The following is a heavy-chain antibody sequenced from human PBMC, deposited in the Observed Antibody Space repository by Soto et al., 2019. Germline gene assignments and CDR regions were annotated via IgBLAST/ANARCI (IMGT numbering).Heavy chain of an antibody. Sequence: ASVKFSCKVSGYTLTELSMHWVRQAPGKWLEWMGGFDPEDGETIYAQKFQGRVTMTEDTSTDTAYMELSSLRSEDTAVYYCATGYRDYYDSSGFPFDYWGQGTLVTVSS. CDR1: GYTLTELS. D-gene: IGHD3-22*01. CDR3: ATGYRDYYDSSGFPFDY. V-gene: IGHV1-24*01. CDR2: FDPEDGET. J-gene: IGHJ4*02.